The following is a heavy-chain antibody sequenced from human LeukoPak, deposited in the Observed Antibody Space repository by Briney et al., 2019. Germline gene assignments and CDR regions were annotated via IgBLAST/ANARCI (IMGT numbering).Heavy chain of an antibody. CDR1: GGSISSYS. J-gene: IGHJ4*02. V-gene: IGHV4-4*07. CDR3: ARDFVITYYYDSSGYFRTPCFDY. Sequence: SETLSLTCTVSGGSISSYSWSWIRQPAGKGLEWIGRVYTSGSTNYNPSLKSRVTMSVDTSKNHFSLRLSSVTAADTAVYYCARDFVITYYYDSSGYFRTPCFDYWGQGTLVTVSS. CDR2: VYTSGST. D-gene: IGHD3-22*01.